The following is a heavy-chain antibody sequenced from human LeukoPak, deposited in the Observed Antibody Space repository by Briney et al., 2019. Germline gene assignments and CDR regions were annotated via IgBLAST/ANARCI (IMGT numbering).Heavy chain of an antibody. Sequence: SETPSLTCTLSGVAIRSYYRSWIRQPAGKGLEWIVRIYASVTITYNPSLESRVSMSVDTSKIQFSLNLSSVTAADTALYYCARVSGTTGEVKFDPWGQGTRVTVSS. CDR1: GVAIRSYY. D-gene: IGHD3-10*01. V-gene: IGHV4-4*07. CDR3: ARVSGTTGEVKFDP. CDR2: IYASVTI. J-gene: IGHJ5*02.